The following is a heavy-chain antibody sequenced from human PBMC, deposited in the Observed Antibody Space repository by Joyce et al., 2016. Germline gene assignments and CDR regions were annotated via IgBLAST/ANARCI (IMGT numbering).Heavy chain of an antibody. V-gene: IGHV3-7*01. CDR3: ARDIRYGYFDY. CDR2: INQDGSEK. Sequence: EVQLVESGGDLVQPGGSLRLSCVASGFTFSRYWINWVRQVPGKGREWVADINQDGSEKYYVDSVKGRFTISRDNAKNSLYLQVNSLRAEDTAIYYCARDIRYGYFDYWGQGTLVTVSS. J-gene: IGHJ4*02. D-gene: IGHD1-14*01. CDR1: GFTFSRYW.